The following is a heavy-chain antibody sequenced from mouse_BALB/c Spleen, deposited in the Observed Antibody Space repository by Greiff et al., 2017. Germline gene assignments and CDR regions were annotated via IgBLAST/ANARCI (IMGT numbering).Heavy chain of an antibody. CDR3: TRSARSYDVWFAY. CDR2: IYPGSGST. J-gene: IGHJ3*01. V-gene: IGHV1S22*01. Sequence: LKQPGSELVRPGASVKLSCKASGYTFTSYWMHWVKQRPGQGLEWIGNIYPGSGSTNYDEKFKSKATLTVDTSSSTAYMQLSSLTSEDSAVYYCTRSARSYDVWFAYWGQGTLVTVSA. D-gene: IGHD2-12*01. CDR1: GYTFTSYW.